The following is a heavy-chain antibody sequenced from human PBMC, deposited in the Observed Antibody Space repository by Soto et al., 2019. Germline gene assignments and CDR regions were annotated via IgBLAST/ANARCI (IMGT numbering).Heavy chain of an antibody. D-gene: IGHD3-22*01. J-gene: IGHJ5*02. CDR1: GGSISSSSYY. V-gene: IGHV4-39*01. Sequence: PSETLSLTCTVSGGSISSSSYYWGWIRQPPGKGLEWIGSIYYSGGTFYTPSLKSRVTMSVDTSNNQFSLKLSSVTAADTAVYYCARQASGYYYGWFDPWGQGTLVTAPQ. CDR2: IYYSGGT. CDR3: ARQASGYYYGWFDP.